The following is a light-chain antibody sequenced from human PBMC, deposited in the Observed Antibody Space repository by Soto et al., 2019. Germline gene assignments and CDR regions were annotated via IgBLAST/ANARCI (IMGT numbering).Light chain of an antibody. CDR1: RSDVGGYNY. CDR2: EVT. J-gene: IGLJ3*02. V-gene: IGLV2-8*01. Sequence: QSALTQPPSASGSPGQSVTISCTGTRSDVGGYNYVSWYQQYPGRAPKLMIYEVTKRPSGVPDRFSGSKSCNTASLTVSGLQAEDEADYFCSSYAASNNFYFVFGGGTKLTVL. CDR3: SSYAASNNFYFV.